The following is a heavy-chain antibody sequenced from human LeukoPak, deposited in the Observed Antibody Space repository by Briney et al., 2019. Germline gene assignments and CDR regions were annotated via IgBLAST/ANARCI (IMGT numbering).Heavy chain of an antibody. CDR2: IRYDGNNK. D-gene: IGHD6-13*01. Sequence: GGSLRLSXAASGFTFRSYGMHWVRQAPGKGLEWVAFIRYDGNNKYYADSVKGRFTISRDNSKNTLYLQMNSLRAEDTAVYYCAPRGYSSSLNYYYYYMDVWGKGTTVTVSS. V-gene: IGHV3-30*02. CDR3: APRGYSSSLNYYYYYMDV. J-gene: IGHJ6*03. CDR1: GFTFRSYG.